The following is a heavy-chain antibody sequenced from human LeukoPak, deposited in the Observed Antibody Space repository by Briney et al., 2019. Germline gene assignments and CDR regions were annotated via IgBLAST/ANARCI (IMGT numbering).Heavy chain of an antibody. V-gene: IGHV3-48*01. CDR3: ARDQGGSYSL. D-gene: IGHD1-26*01. CDR1: GFNFRSYS. CDR2: ISSFSGTI. J-gene: IGHJ4*02. Sequence: GGSLRLSCAASGFNFRSYSMNWVRQAPGKGLEWVSYISSFSGTINYADSVKGRFTISRDNAKSSLFLQMNSLRAEDTAVYYCARDQGGSYSLWGQGTLVTVSS.